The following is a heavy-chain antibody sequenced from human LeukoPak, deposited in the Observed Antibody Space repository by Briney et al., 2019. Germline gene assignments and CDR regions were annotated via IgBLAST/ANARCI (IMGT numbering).Heavy chain of an antibody. CDR1: GFTFSSYW. J-gene: IGHJ4*02. V-gene: IGHV3-74*01. CDR2: INGDGSST. D-gene: IGHD3-22*01. CDR3: ARERLYYDSSGYYGY. Sequence: GGSLRLSCAASGFTFSSYWMHWVRQAPGKGLVWVSRINGDGSSTSYADSVKGRFTISRDNAKNTLYLQMNSLRAEDTAVYYCARERLYYDSSGYYGYWGQGTLVTVSS.